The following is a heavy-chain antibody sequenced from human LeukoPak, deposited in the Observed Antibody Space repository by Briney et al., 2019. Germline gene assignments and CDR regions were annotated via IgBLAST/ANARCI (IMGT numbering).Heavy chain of an antibody. CDR1: GFTFTTYG. Sequence: GGSLRLSCAASGFTFTTYGMHWVRQAPGKGLVWVSRIMSDGRSTYADSVKGRFTISRDNAKNSLYLQMNSLRAEDTALYYCAKVGDCSGGSCGPGDYYYGMDVWGQGTTVTVSS. CDR2: IMSDGRST. V-gene: IGHV3-74*01. J-gene: IGHJ6*02. CDR3: AKVGDCSGGSCGPGDYYYGMDV. D-gene: IGHD2-15*01.